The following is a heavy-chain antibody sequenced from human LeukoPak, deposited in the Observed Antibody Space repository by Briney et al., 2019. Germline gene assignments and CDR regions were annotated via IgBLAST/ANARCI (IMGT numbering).Heavy chain of an antibody. D-gene: IGHD3-3*01. V-gene: IGHV3-23*01. J-gene: IGHJ4*02. CDR3: AKHDGGITIFGVVNPYFDY. Sequence: PGGSLRLSCAASGFTFSSYAMSWVRQAPGKGLESVSAISGSGGSTYYADSVKGRFTISRDNSKNTLYLQMNSLRAEDTAVYYCAKHDGGITIFGVVNPYFDYWGQGTLVTVSS. CDR2: ISGSGGST. CDR1: GFTFSSYA.